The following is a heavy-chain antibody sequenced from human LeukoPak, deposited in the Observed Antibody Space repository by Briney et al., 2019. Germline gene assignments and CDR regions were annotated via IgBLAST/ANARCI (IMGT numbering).Heavy chain of an antibody. CDR3: VQGPSITAAGTTWFDY. V-gene: IGHV4-39*01. Sequence: WETLCLTCTVSGGSISSSSYYWGWIRQPPGKGLEWIGSIYDSGSAYYNPSLKSRVTISVDTSKNQFSLKLSSVTAADTAVYYCVQGPSITAAGTTWFDYWGQG. J-gene: IGHJ4*02. CDR1: GGSISSSSYY. CDR2: IYDSGSA. D-gene: IGHD6-13*01.